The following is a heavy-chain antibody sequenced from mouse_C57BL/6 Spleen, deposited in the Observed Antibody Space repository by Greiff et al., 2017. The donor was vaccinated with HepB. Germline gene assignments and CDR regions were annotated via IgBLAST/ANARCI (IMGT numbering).Heavy chain of an antibody. D-gene: IGHD1-1*01. Sequence: EVQLVESGPELVKPGASVKISCKASGYSFTDYNMNWVKQSNGKSLEWIGVINPNYGTTSYNQKFKGKATLTVDQSSSTAYMQLNSLTSEDSAVYYCARYGITTVVAPYFDVWGTGTTVTVSS. V-gene: IGHV1-39*01. CDR1: GYSFTDYN. CDR2: INPNYGTT. CDR3: ARYGITTVVAPYFDV. J-gene: IGHJ1*03.